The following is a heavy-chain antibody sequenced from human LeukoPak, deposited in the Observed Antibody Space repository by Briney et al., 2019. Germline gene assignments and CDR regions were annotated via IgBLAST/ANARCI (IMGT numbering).Heavy chain of an antibody. CDR3: ARAIPDTYYYDSSALSFDY. CDR1: GGSFSGYY. CDR2: INHSGST. D-gene: IGHD3-22*01. V-gene: IGHV4-34*01. Sequence: ASETLSLTCAVYGGSFSGYYWSWIRQPPGKGLEWIGEINHSGSTNYNPSLKSRVTISVDTSKNQFSLKLSSVTAADTAVYYCARAIPDTYYYDSSALSFDYWGQGTLVTVSS. J-gene: IGHJ4*02.